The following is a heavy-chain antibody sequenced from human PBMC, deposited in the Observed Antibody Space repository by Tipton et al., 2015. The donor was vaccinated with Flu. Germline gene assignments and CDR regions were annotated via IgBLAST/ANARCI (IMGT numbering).Heavy chain of an antibody. Sequence: TLSLTCTVSGGSITGGNFYWSWIRQPAGKGLEWIGRIYDNGSTQYNSSLKSRVTLSLDTSKNQFSLKLTSVTAADTAVYYCSRETPSTYYYYFDSWGQGTRVTGSS. D-gene: IGHD3-10*01. CDR3: SRETPSTYYYYFDS. J-gene: IGHJ4*02. V-gene: IGHV4-61*02. CDR1: GGSITGGNFY. CDR2: IYDNGST.